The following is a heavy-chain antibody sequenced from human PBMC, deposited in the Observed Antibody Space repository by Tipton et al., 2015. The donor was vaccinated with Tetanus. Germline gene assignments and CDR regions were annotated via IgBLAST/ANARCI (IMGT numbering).Heavy chain of an antibody. Sequence: TLSLTCTVSGGSISSGDYYWSWIRQPPGKGLEWIGYIYYSGSTYYNPSLKSRVTISVDTSKNQFSLKLSSVTAADTAVYYCARVSRMTTVVDYYSSGMDVWGQGTTVTVSS. CDR3: ARVSRMTTVVDYYSSGMDV. D-gene: IGHD4-23*01. J-gene: IGHJ6*02. V-gene: IGHV4-30-4*01. CDR1: GGSISSGDYY. CDR2: IYYSGST.